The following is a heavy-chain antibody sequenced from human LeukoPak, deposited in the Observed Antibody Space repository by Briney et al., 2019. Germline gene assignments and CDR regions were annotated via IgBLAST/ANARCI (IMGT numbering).Heavy chain of an antibody. CDR3: ARAALDYDVDY. V-gene: IGHV3-74*01. CDR1: GFTFSSHW. CDR2: IDYDGTTT. D-gene: IGHD3-22*01. J-gene: IGHJ4*02. Sequence: GGSLRLSCVASGFTFSSHWMHWVRQAPGKGLVWVSRIDYDGTTTAYADSVKGRFTISRDNAKNTLYLEMNSLRAEDSAVYYCARAALDYDVDYWGQGTLVTASS.